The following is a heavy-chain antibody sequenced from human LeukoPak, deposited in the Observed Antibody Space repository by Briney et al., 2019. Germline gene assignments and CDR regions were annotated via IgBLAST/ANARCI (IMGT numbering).Heavy chain of an antibody. CDR3: ARDGEAYGSGSYFDY. D-gene: IGHD3-10*01. CDR1: GFTFSSYS. Sequence: GGSLRLSCAASGFTFSSYSMNWVRQAPGKGLEWVSSISSSSSYIYYADSVKGRFTISRDNAKNSLYPQMNSLRAEDTAVYYCARDGEAYGSGSYFDYWGQGTLVTVSS. CDR2: ISSSSSYI. V-gene: IGHV3-21*01. J-gene: IGHJ4*02.